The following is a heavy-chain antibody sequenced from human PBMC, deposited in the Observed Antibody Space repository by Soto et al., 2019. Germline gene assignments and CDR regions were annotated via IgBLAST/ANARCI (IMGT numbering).Heavy chain of an antibody. CDR2: ISGSGGST. D-gene: IGHD3-22*01. CDR3: AKGSNYYDSSGYIKR. CDR1: GFTFSSYA. V-gene: IGHV3-23*01. Sequence: GGFLRLSCAASGFTFSSYAMSWVRQAPGKGLEWVSAISGSGGSTYYADSVKGRFTISRDNSKNTLYLQMNSLRAEDTAVYYCAKGSNYYDSSGYIKRWGQGTLVTVSS. J-gene: IGHJ4*02.